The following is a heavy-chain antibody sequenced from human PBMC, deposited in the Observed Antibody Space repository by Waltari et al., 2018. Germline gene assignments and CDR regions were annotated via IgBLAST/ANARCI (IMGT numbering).Heavy chain of an antibody. J-gene: IGHJ3*02. CDR3: ATGRIVGATHDAFDI. D-gene: IGHD1-26*01. CDR2: VDPEDGET. CDR1: GYTFTDYY. V-gene: IGHV1-69-2*01. Sequence: EVQLVQSGAEVKKPGATVKISCKVSGYTFTDYYLPWVQQAPGKGLEWMGLVDPEDGETRYPEKVQGRVTRTADTSTDTAYMELSSLRSEDTAVYYCATGRIVGATHDAFDIWGQGTMVTVSS.